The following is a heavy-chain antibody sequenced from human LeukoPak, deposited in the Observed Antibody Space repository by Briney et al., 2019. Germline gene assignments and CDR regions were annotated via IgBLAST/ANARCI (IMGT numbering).Heavy chain of an antibody. CDR1: GFTFSNYG. Sequence: GGSLRLSCAASGFTFSNYGMSWVRQAPGKGLEWVSALSGTSDSTYYADSVKGRFSISRDNSKNSLYLQISSLRVEDTAVYYCAKVATWTHFDYWGQGILVTVSS. CDR2: LSGTSDST. V-gene: IGHV3-23*01. CDR3: AKVATWTHFDY. D-gene: IGHD3/OR15-3a*01. J-gene: IGHJ4*02.